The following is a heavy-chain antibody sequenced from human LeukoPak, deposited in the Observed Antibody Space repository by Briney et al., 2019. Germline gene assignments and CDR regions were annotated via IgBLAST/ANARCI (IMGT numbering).Heavy chain of an antibody. CDR3: ARAQLNWNGKYNWFDP. J-gene: IGHJ5*02. CDR2: IIPDFGTA. D-gene: IGHD1-1*01. V-gene: IGHV1-69*06. Sequence: ASVKVSCKASGGTFSSYAITWVRQAPGQGLEWMGGIIPDFGTANYAENFQGRVTITADKSTSTVYMELSSLRSDDTAVYYFARAQLNWNGKYNWFDPWLQGTLVSVSS. CDR1: GGTFSSYA.